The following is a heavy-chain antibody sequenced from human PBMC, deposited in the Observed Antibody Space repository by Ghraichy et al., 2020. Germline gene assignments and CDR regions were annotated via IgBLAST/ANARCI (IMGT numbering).Heavy chain of an antibody. CDR1: GGSFSVYY. CDR2: INHSGST. V-gene: IGHV4-34*01. CDR3: ASRDYYSGMDV. Sequence: SETLSLTCAVYGGSFSVYYWSWIRQPPGKGLEWIGEINHSGSTSYNPSLKSRVTISVDTSKNQFSLRLSSVTAADTAVYYCASRDYYSGMDVWGQGTTVTVSS. J-gene: IGHJ6*02.